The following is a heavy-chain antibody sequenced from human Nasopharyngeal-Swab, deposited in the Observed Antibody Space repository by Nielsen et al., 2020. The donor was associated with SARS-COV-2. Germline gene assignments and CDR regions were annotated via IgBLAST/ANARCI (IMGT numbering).Heavy chain of an antibody. D-gene: IGHD6-19*01. J-gene: IGHJ4*02. CDR3: AKRESSGWTGPYFDY. Sequence: GGSLRLSCATSGFTFSSYAMSWVRQAPGKGLKWVSAISGSGGSTYYADSEKGRFTISRDNPKNTLYLQMNSLRAEDTAVYYCAKRESSGWTGPYFDYWGQGTLVTVSS. V-gene: IGHV3-23*01. CDR2: ISGSGGST. CDR1: GFTFSSYA.